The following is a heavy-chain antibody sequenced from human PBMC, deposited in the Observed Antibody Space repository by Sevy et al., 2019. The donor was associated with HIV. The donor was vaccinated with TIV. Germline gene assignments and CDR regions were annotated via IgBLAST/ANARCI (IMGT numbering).Heavy chain of an antibody. CDR3: ARDSDGSGHHYLEYFDS. J-gene: IGHJ4*02. CDR1: GYTFTSYA. CDR2: ISTSIGYT. D-gene: IGHD3-22*01. V-gene: IGHV1-18*01. Sequence: ASVNVSCKASGYTFTSYAIGWVRQAPGQGLEWMGWISTSIGYTKLSRNLQGRVTMTTDTSATTAYMELRGLRSDDTAVYYCARDSDGSGHHYLEYFDSWGQGTLVTVSS.